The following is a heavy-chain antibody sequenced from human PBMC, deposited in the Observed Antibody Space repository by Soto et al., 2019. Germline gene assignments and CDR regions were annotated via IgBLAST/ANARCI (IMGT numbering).Heavy chain of an antibody. CDR2: IYYSGST. CDR1: GGSISSGDYY. Sequence: SETLSLTCTVSGGSISSGDYYWSWIRQPPGKGLEWIGYIYYSGSTYYNPSLKSRVTISVDTSKNQFSLKLSSVTAADTAVYYCARYLMVRGINWFDPWGQGTLVTVSS. CDR3: ARYLMVRGINWFDP. D-gene: IGHD3-10*01. V-gene: IGHV4-30-4*01. J-gene: IGHJ5*02.